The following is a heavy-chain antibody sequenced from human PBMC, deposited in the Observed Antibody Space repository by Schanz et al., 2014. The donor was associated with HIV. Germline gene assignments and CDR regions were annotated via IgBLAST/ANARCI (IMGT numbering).Heavy chain of an antibody. V-gene: IGHV3-7*01. CDR2: IKPDGSET. D-gene: IGHD3-10*01. CDR1: GFIIDNYW. J-gene: IGHJ4*02. Sequence: EVQLVESGGGLVKPGGSLRLSCVASGFIIDNYWMSWVRQAPGSGLEWVANIKPDGSETYYVGSVRGRFTISRDNAKNSLYLQMTGLKAEDTAVYYCARAMLISGTGYWTGENYWGQGTLVIVSS. CDR3: ARAMLISGTGYWTGENY.